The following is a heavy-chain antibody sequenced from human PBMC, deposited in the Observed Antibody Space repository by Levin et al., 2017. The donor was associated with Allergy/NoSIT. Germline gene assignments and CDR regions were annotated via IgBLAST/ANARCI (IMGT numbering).Heavy chain of an antibody. D-gene: IGHD6-13*01. Sequence: SQTLSLTCAFDGGSFSDSCWSWIRQAPGRGLEWIGDINHSGTIEYNPSLKSRVTISVDTSKNQVSLRVNSVTAADTAVYYCARGLAATAWGYSYYALSVWGQGTTVIVSS. CDR3: ARGLAATAWGYSYYALSV. V-gene: IGHV4-34*01. CDR2: INHSGTI. CDR1: GGSFSDSC. J-gene: IGHJ6*02.